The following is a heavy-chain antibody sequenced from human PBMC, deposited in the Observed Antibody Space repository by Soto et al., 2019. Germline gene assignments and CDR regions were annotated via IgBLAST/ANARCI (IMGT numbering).Heavy chain of an antibody. CDR1: GLTFSTYA. J-gene: IGHJ5*02. D-gene: IGHD2-2*01. CDR2: ISYGGSNK. V-gene: IGHV3-30*18. Sequence: PGGSLRLSCAASGLTFSTYALHWVRQAPGKGLEWVAVISYGGSNKYYADSVKGRFTISRDNSKNTLYLQMNNLRAEDTAVYYCAKDNCISTSCYRLYNWFDPWGQGTLVTVSS. CDR3: AKDNCISTSCYRLYNWFDP.